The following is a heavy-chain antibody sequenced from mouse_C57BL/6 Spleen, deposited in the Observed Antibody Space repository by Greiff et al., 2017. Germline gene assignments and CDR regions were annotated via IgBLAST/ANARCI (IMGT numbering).Heavy chain of an antibody. V-gene: IGHV1-69*01. Sequence: VQLQQSGAELVMPGASVKLSCKASGYTFTSYWMHWVKQRPGQGLEWMGEIDPSDSYTNYNQKFKGKATLTVDKSSSTAYMQLSSLTSEDSAVYSCARRWDYDEEGFDYWGQGTTLTVSS. CDR3: ARRWDYDEEGFDY. J-gene: IGHJ2*01. D-gene: IGHD2-4*01. CDR1: GYTFTSYW. CDR2: IDPSDSYT.